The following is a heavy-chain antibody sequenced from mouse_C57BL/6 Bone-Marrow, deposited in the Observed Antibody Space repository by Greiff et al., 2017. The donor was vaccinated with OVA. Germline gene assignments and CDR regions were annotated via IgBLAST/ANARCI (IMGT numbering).Heavy chain of an antibody. Sequence: VQLQQPGAELVKPGASVKVSCKASGYTFTSYWMHWVKQRPGQGLEWIGEIDPSDSYTNYNQKFKGKSTLTVDKSSSTAYMQLSSLTSEDSAVYYCATVVSDYWGQGTTLTVSS. D-gene: IGHD1-1*01. CDR2: IDPSDSYT. J-gene: IGHJ2*01. CDR3: ATVVSDY. CDR1: GYTFTSYW. V-gene: IGHV1-69*01.